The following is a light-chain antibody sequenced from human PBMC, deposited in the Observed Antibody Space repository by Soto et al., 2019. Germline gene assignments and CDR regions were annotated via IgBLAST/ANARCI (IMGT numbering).Light chain of an antibody. CDR3: CSYTTTSTFV. CDR2: XXX. Sequence: QSALTQPASVSGSPGQSITISCTGTSSDVGGYDYVSWYQQHPGKVPKLMIYXXXRRPXXXXXXXXGSKSGNTASLTISGLQAEDEADYYCCSYTTTSTFVFGGGTKLTVL. V-gene: IGLV2-14*03. CDR1: SSDVGGYDY. J-gene: IGLJ2*01.